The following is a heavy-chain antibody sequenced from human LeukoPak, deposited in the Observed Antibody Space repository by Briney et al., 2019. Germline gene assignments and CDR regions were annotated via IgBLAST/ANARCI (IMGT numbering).Heavy chain of an antibody. J-gene: IGHJ4*02. Sequence: ASVKVSCKASGYTFTSYGISWVRQAPGQGLEWMGWISAYNGNTNYAQKFQGRVTITADESTSTAYMELSSLRSEDTAVYYCARVGYGSDDYWGQGTLVTVSS. V-gene: IGHV1-18*01. CDR1: GYTFTSYG. D-gene: IGHD3-10*01. CDR3: ARVGYGSDDY. CDR2: ISAYNGNT.